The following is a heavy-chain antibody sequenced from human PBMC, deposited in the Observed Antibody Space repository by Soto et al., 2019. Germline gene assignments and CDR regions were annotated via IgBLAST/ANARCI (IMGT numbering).Heavy chain of an antibody. CDR1: GFTFSSYG. CDR3: AKEGGLIFCYYIYSCYFFAF. V-gene: IGHV3-30*18. J-gene: IGHJ4*02. CDR2: ISYDGSNT. Sequence: GGSLRLSCVASGFTFSSYGMHWVRQALGKGLEWVAIISYDGSNTYYADSVKGRFTISRDNSKNTLYLQMNSLRAEDTSVYYCAKEGGLIFCYYIYSCYFFAFWGQGSLDPGSS. D-gene: IGHD2-2*01.